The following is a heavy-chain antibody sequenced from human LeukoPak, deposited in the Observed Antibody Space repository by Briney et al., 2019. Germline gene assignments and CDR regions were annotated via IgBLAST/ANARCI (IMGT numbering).Heavy chain of an antibody. V-gene: IGHV4-4*02. CDR1: GGSIAIGYW. Sequence: SGTVSLTCTVSGGSIAIGYWWSWVRQSPGKGLEWIGEIHHSGTTHYNPSLKSRVTISVDKSKNQFSLKLSSVTAADTAVYYCARHHRHSSEIRPYFDYWGQGTLVTVSS. CDR3: ARHHRHSSEIRPYFDY. J-gene: IGHJ4*02. CDR2: IHHSGTT. D-gene: IGHD6-25*01.